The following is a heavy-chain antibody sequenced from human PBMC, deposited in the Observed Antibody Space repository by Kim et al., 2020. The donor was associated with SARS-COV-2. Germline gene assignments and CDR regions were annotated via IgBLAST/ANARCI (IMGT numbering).Heavy chain of an antibody. CDR1: GFTFSSYG. V-gene: IGHV3-33*08. D-gene: IGHD6-19*01. Sequence: GGSLRLSCAASGFTFSSYGMHSVRQAPGKGLEWVAVIWYDGSNKYYADSVKGRFTISRDNSKNTLYLQMNSLRAEDTAVYYCARDRRAIAVDDAFDIWGQGTMVTVSS. CDR3: ARDRRAIAVDDAFDI. CDR2: IWYDGSNK. J-gene: IGHJ3*02.